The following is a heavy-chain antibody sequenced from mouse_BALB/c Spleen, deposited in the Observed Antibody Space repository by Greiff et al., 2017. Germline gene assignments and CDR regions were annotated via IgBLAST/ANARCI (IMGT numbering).Heavy chain of an antibody. CDR1: GFTFSSYA. V-gene: IGHV5-9-4*01. CDR3: APYSLYYAMDY. J-gene: IGHJ4*01. CDR2: ISSGGSYT. Sequence: EVMLVESGGGLVKPGGSLKLSCAASGFTFSSYAMSWVRQSPEKRLEWVAEISSGGSYTYYPDTVTGRFTISRDNAKNTLYLEMSSLRSEDTAMYYYAPYSLYYAMDYWGQGTSVTVSS. D-gene: IGHD6-5*01.